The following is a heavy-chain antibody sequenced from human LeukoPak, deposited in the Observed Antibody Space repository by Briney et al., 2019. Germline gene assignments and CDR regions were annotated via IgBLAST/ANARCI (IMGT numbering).Heavy chain of an antibody. Sequence: GGSLRLSCAASGLTFNNYWMTWVRQAPGEGLEWVANIKQDGSEKYYVDSVKGRFTISRDNAKNSLHLQMHSLRAEDTAVYYCAASVYGGNTHFDYWGQGTRDTVSS. V-gene: IGHV3-7*05. CDR3: AASVYGGNTHFDY. J-gene: IGHJ4*02. CDR1: GLTFNNYW. D-gene: IGHD4-23*01. CDR2: IKQDGSEK.